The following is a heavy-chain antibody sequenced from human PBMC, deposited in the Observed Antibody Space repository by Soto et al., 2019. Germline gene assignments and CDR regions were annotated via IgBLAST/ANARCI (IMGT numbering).Heavy chain of an antibody. V-gene: IGHV1-18*01. CDR3: ARVGTAIDF. D-gene: IGHD2-21*02. CDR2: ISAYNGNT. J-gene: IGHJ4*02. CDR1: GYTFTGYV. Sequence: GASVKVSCKAAGYTFTGYVSSWGRQAPGQGLEWMGWISAYNGNTNYAQKLQGRVTMTTDTSTSTAYMELRSLRSDDTAVYYCARVGTAIDFWGQGTLVTVSS.